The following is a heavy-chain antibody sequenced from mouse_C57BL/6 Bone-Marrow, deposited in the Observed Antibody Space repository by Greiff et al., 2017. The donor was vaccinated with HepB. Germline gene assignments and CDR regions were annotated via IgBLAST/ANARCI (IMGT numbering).Heavy chain of an antibody. CDR2: ISSGSSTI. J-gene: IGHJ4*01. V-gene: IGHV5-17*01. Sequence: EVQLQQSGGGLVKPGGSLKLSCAASGFTFSDYGMHWVRQAPEKGLEWVAYISSGSSTIYYADTVKGRFTISRDNAKNTLCLQMTSLRSEDTAMYYCAIYYDYDGYAMDYWGQGTSVTVSS. CDR1: GFTFSDYG. CDR3: AIYYDYDGYAMDY. D-gene: IGHD2-4*01.